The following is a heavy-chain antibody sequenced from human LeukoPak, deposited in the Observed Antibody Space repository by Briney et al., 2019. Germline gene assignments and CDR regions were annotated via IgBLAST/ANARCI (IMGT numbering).Heavy chain of an antibody. CDR3: TKGAWLDY. J-gene: IGHJ4*02. D-gene: IGHD6-19*01. Sequence: PGGSLRLSCAASGFTLDTFDMSWVRQPPGKGLEWVSVISGDSRATFYADSVRGRFTISRDNSKNTLLLQIHSLRVEDTAMYYCTKGAWLDYWGQGTLVTVSS. V-gene: IGHV3-23*01. CDR1: GFTLDTFD. CDR2: ISGDSRAT.